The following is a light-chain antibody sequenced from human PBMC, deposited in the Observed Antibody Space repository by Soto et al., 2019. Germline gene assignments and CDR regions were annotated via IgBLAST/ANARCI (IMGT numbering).Light chain of an antibody. Sequence: QTVVTQPPSASGTPGQRVTISCSGSSSNIGSNYVYWYQQLPGTAPKLLIYRNNQRPSGVPDRFSGSKSGTSASLAISGLRSEDEADYYCAAWYGSLSVGVFGTGTKLTVL. CDR2: RNN. CDR3: AAWYGSLSVGV. J-gene: IGLJ1*01. CDR1: SSNIGSNY. V-gene: IGLV1-47*01.